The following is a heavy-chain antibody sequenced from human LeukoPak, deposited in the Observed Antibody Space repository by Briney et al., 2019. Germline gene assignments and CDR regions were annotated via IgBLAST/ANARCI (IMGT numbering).Heavy chain of an antibody. J-gene: IGHJ4*02. V-gene: IGHV4-39*01. Sequence: PSEPLSLTRTLSDGSITRSSYYWGSIRHTPGEGLDWIGSIYYSGTAYYNPSLQGRVTMSVDTSKNQFSLKLNSVTVADTAVYYCARLRVTTGFDYWDQGIPVTVSS. CDR1: DGSITRSSYY. D-gene: IGHD2-21*02. CDR2: IYYSGTA. CDR3: ARLRVTTGFDY.